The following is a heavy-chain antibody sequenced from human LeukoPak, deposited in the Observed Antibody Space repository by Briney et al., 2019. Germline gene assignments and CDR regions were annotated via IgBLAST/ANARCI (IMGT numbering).Heavy chain of an antibody. Sequence: SVKVSCKASGGSFRTYPISWVRQAPGQGLEWMGGLTQFFRRTNYTQKFQGRLTITTDESSSTAYMELSDLRSDDTAIYYCATSESGRSWDWYAPWGQGTLVTVSS. CDR3: ATSESGRSWDWYAP. CDR1: GGSFRTYP. D-gene: IGHD3-10*01. V-gene: IGHV1-69*05. CDR2: LTQFFRRT. J-gene: IGHJ5*02.